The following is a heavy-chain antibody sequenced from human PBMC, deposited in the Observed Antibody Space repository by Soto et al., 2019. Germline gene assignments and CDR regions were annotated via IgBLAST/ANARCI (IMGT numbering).Heavy chain of an antibody. J-gene: IGHJ4*02. CDR3: ARLCRGLLYYFDY. Sequence: SETLSLTCAVSGASVSSKSTINTYYWSWLRQPPGKRLEWIGYASYGGTTNNNPSLRSRVSISVDKPKNHLTLQLNSVTAADTAVYYCARLCRGLLYYFDYWGQGALVTVSS. CDR2: ASYGGTT. CDR1: GASVSSKSTINTYY. D-gene: IGHD3-10*01. V-gene: IGHV4-61*01.